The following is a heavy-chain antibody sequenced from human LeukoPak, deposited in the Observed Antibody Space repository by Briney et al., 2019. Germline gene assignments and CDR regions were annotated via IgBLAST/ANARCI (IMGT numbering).Heavy chain of an antibody. CDR3: AREASHFDY. J-gene: IGHJ4*02. V-gene: IGHV4-61*02. CDR2: IYTSGST. Sequence: PSQTLSLTCTVSGGSISSGSYYWSWIRQPAGKGLEWIGRIYTSGSTNYNPSLKGRVTMSVDTSKNQFSLKLSSATAADTAVYYCAREASHFDYWGQGTLVAVSS. CDR1: GGSISSGSYY.